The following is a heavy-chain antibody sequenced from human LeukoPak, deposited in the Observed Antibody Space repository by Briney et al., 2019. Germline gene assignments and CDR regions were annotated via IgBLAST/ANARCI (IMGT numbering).Heavy chain of an antibody. J-gene: IGHJ4*02. CDR2: ISGSGGST. V-gene: IGHV3-23*01. CDR3: AKDLAAYSSGFDY. D-gene: IGHD3-22*01. Sequence: PGGSLRLSCAASGFTFSNYAMTWVRQAPGNGLEWVSDISGSGGSTYYAYSVNGRFTISRKNSKNTLYLQMHSLRAEDTAVYYCAKDLAAYSSGFDYWGQGTLVTVSS. CDR1: GFTFSNYA.